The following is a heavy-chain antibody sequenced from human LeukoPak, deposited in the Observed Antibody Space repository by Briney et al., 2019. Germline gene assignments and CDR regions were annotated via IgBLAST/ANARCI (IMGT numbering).Heavy chain of an antibody. CDR3: AKDRSIGTYYTFDS. V-gene: IGHV3-11*01. J-gene: IGHJ4*02. D-gene: IGHD1-26*01. CDR2: ISSSGSTK. CDR1: GFTFSDYY. Sequence: AGGSLRLSCAASGFTFSDYYMSWIRQAPGKGLEWVSYISSSGSTKYYADSVKGRFTISRDNAKNSLYLQMSSLTAKDTAVYYCAKDRSIGTYYTFDSWGQGTLVTVSS.